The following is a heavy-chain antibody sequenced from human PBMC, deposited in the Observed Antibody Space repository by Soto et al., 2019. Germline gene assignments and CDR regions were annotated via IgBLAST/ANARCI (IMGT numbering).Heavy chain of an antibody. CDR2: ITADGGT. CDR1: GFTVSSHA. Sequence: EVQVLESGGGLVQPGGCLRLSCEGSGFTVSSHAMTWIRQAPGKGPEWVSTITADGGTYYADSVKGRFAMSRDTSESTLYLQMNSLGAEDTAAYYCAPHVSCSGGSCQYDAFAIRGQGTMVTVSS. D-gene: IGHD2-15*01. J-gene: IGHJ3*02. V-gene: IGHV3-23*01. CDR3: APHVSCSGGSCQYDAFAI.